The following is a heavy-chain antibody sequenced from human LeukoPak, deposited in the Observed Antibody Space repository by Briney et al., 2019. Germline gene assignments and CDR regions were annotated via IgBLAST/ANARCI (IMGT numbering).Heavy chain of an antibody. Sequence: GGSLRLSFAAAGFTFDDYVMSWVRQAPGKGLEWVSGINWNGGGTSYADSVKGRFTISRDNAKNSLSLQMDSLRAEDTALYYCARDVNYYDSSGYYSSFDYWGQGTLVTVSS. V-gene: IGHV3-20*03. CDR2: INWNGGGT. CDR3: ARDVNYYDSSGYYSSFDY. D-gene: IGHD3-22*01. J-gene: IGHJ4*02. CDR1: GFTFDDYV.